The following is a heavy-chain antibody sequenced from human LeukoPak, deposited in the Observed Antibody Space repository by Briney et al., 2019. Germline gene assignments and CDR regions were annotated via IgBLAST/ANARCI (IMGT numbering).Heavy chain of an antibody. J-gene: IGHJ4*02. V-gene: IGHV4-38-2*01. D-gene: IGHD3-22*01. CDR1: GYSISSGYY. Sequence: PSETLSLTCAVSGYSISSGYYWGWIRQPPGKGLEWIGSIYHSGSTYYNPSLKRRVTISVDTSKNQFSLKLSSVTAADTAVYYCARWERYYYDSSGYGYFDYWGQGTLVTVSS. CDR2: IYHSGST. CDR3: ARWERYYYDSSGYGYFDY.